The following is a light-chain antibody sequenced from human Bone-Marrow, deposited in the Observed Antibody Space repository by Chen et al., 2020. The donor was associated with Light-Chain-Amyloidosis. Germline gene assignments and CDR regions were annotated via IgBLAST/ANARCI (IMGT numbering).Light chain of an antibody. CDR2: EVT. Sequence: HSALTQLDSVSGAPGQSLTISCPGTSSDVGGDNHVSWYQQHPDKAPKLMIYEVTNRPSWVPDRFSGSKSDNTASLTISGLQTEDEADYFCSSYTITNTLVFGSGTRVTVL. J-gene: IGLJ1*01. CDR1: SSDVGGDNH. CDR3: SSYTITNTLV. V-gene: IGLV2-14*01.